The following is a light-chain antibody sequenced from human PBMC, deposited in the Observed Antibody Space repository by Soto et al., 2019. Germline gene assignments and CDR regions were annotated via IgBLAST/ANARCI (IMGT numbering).Light chain of an antibody. V-gene: IGKV3-20*01. CDR1: ETVTGKY. CDR3: QQYSSPPQT. Sequence: EIVLTQSPGTLSLSPADRATLSCRASETVTGKYLAWYQQKVGQAPRLLIFAASNRATGIPDRFSGSESGTDFTLTISRLEPEDFAMYFCQQYSSPPQTFGQGTKVDIK. J-gene: IGKJ1*01. CDR2: AAS.